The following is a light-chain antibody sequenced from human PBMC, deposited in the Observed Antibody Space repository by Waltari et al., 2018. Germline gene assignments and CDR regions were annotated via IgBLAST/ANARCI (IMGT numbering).Light chain of an antibody. J-gene: IGLJ3*02. Sequence: SYDLTQPPSVSVPPGQTAKVTCSGDTLPKQYAYWYQKKPGQAPLLLIYQDTERPSGISERFSGSSSGTTVTWTISDVQAEDEADYYCQSADTSGVYPRFGGGTKLTVL. CDR2: QDT. CDR1: TLPKQY. V-gene: IGLV3-25*03. CDR3: QSADTSGVYPR.